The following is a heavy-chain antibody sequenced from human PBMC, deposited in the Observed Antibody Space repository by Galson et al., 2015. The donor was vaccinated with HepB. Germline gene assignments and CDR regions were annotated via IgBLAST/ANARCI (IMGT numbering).Heavy chain of an antibody. J-gene: IGHJ4*02. V-gene: IGHV3-15*01. CDR2: IKSKTDGGTT. D-gene: IGHD3-22*01. CDR3: TTDNYDSSGYYYLTSSFFDPDIDY. Sequence: SLRLSCAASGFTFSNAWMSWVRQAPGKGLEWVGRIKSKTDGGTTDYAAPVKGRFTISRDDSKNTLYLQMNSLKTEDTAVYYCTTDNYDSSGYYYLTSSFFDPDIDYWGQGTLVTVSS. CDR1: GFTFSNAW.